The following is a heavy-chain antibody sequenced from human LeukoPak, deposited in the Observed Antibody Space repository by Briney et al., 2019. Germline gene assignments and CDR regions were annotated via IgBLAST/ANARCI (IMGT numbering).Heavy chain of an antibody. Sequence: SETLSLTCTVSGGSISSSSYYWGWIRQPPGKGLEWIGSIYYSGRTYYNPSLKSRVTISVDTSKNQFSLKLSSVTAADTAVYYCARGASWFDPWGQGTLVTVSS. CDR2: IYYSGRT. CDR3: ARGASWFDP. CDR1: GGSISSSSYY. J-gene: IGHJ5*02. V-gene: IGHV4-39*07.